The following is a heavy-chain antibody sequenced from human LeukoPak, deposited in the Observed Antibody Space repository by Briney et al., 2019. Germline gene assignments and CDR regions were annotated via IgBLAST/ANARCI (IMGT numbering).Heavy chain of an antibody. V-gene: IGHV3-30-3*01. CDR3: ARDRGEPGWVRPAEVAPSFDY. J-gene: IGHJ4*02. CDR1: GFTFSSYA. Sequence: PGGSLRLSCAASGFTFSSYAMHWVRQAPGKGLEWVAVISYDGSNKYYADSVKGRFTISRDNSKNTLYLQMNSLRAEDTAVYYCARDRGEPGWVRPAEVAPSFDYWGQGTLVTVSS. CDR2: ISYDGSNK. D-gene: IGHD2-15*01.